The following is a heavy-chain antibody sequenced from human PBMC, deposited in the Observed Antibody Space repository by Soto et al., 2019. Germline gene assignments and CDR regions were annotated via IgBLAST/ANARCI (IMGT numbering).Heavy chain of an antibody. CDR3: AREPPRSCSGSKCLYYFDY. CDR1: GGSVDSGGYY. J-gene: IGHJ4*02. CDR2: IYYRGST. Sequence: SETLSLTCTVSGGSVDSGGYYWNWIRQYPGKGLEWLGYIYYRGSTYYTPSLKSRLTISLDTSKNQFSLRLTSVTAADTAVYYCAREPPRSCSGSKCLYYFDYWGQGTLVTVSS. D-gene: IGHD2-15*01. V-gene: IGHV4-31*03.